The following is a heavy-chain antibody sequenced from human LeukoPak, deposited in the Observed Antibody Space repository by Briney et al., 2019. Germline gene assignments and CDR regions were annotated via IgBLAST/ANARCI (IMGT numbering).Heavy chain of an antibody. CDR1: GDSVSSKNGA. V-gene: IGHV6-1*01. Sequence: SQTLSLTCVVSGDSVSSKNGAWNWIRQSPSRGREWLGRTYYRSKWYNDYAESMEGRMTISQDTSKNQYSLHLSSVTPDDTAVYYCARDFGTTGWHTFDYWGQGTLVTVSS. D-gene: IGHD6-19*01. CDR2: TYYRSKWYN. CDR3: ARDFGTTGWHTFDY. J-gene: IGHJ4*02.